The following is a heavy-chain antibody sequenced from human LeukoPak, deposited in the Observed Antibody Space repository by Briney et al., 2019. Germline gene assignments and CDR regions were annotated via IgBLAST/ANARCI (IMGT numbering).Heavy chain of an antibody. Sequence: GGSLRLSCTASGFTFGDYALSWVRQAPGKGLEWVGFIRSKAYGGTTEYAASVKGRFTISRDDSKSIAYLQMNSLKTEDTAVYYCTRVYNEDGYNPYYFDYWGQGTLVTVSS. CDR2: IRSKAYGGTT. J-gene: IGHJ4*02. V-gene: IGHV3-49*04. D-gene: IGHD5-24*01. CDR1: GFTFGDYA. CDR3: TRVYNEDGYNPYYFDY.